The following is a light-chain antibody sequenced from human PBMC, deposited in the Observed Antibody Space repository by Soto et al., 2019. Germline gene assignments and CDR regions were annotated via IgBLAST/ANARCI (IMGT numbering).Light chain of an antibody. Sequence: QSALTQPASVSGSPGQSITSSCTGTNKDIGLHDFVSWHQQHPGKAPKFIIYGISNRPSGVSNRFSGSKSGNTASLTISGLQVDDEAHYYCSSYTSTFTWVFGGGTKLTVL. J-gene: IGLJ3*02. CDR3: SSYTSTFTWV. V-gene: IGLV2-14*01. CDR2: GIS. CDR1: NKDIGLHDF.